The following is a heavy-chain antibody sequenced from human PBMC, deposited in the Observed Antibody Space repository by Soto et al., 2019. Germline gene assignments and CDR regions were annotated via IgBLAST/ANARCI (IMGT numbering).Heavy chain of an antibody. CDR3: ARIWTTGTYYDAFDL. CDR1: GYTFIDYY. V-gene: IGHV1-2*04. CDR2: INPNSGAT. Sequence: QVQLVQSGAEVKQPGASVKVSCQASGYTFIDYYMHWVRQAPGHGLEWLGWINPNSGATQYAQKFQAWVTMTRDTSISTAYMELRRLRSDDTAVYYCARIWTTGTYYDAFDLWGQGTMVTVSS. D-gene: IGHD1-26*01. J-gene: IGHJ3*01.